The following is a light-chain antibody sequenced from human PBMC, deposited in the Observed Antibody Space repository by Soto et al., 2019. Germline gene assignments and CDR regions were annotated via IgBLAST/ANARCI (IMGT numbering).Light chain of an antibody. CDR2: KAS. V-gene: IGKV1-5*03. J-gene: IGKJ1*01. CDR3: QQYNTYPAWT. CDR1: QTISSY. Sequence: DIQMTQSPSTLSASVGDRVTITCRASQTISSYLAWYQQKPGKAPKLLISKASSLESGVPSRFSGSGSGTEFTLPISSLQPDDVSTYYCQQYNTYPAWTFGQGTKVEIK.